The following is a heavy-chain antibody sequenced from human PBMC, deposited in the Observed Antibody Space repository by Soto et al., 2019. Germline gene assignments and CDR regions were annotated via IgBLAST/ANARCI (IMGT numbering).Heavy chain of an antibody. CDR2: IDTDGRGT. J-gene: IGHJ4*02. Sequence: EVQLVESGGGLVQPGGSLRLSCVASGFIFSSDWMHWVRQAPGGGLVWVSRIDTDGRGTTYADSVKGRFTISRDNYKDPVYLHMNSLSAEATAGYYCARDRPGEQHYFAFWGQGILVTGSS. CDR3: ARDRPGEQHYFAF. V-gene: IGHV3-74*01. CDR1: GFIFSSDW. D-gene: IGHD6-6*01.